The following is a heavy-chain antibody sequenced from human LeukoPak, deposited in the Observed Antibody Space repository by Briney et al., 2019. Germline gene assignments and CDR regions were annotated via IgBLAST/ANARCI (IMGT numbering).Heavy chain of an antibody. V-gene: IGHV1-18*01. Sequence: ASVKVSCKASGYTFTSYGISWVRQAPGQVLESMGWITPYNGNTNYAQKLQGRVTMTTDTSTSTAYMELRSLRSDDTAVYYCARAVPPNLEWFYYWGQGTLVTVSS. CDR2: ITPYNGNT. J-gene: IGHJ4*02. CDR3: ARAVPPNLEWFYY. CDR1: GYTFTSYG. D-gene: IGHD3-3*01.